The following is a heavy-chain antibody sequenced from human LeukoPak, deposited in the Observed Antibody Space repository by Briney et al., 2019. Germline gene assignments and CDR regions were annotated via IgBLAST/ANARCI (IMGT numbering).Heavy chain of an antibody. CDR2: IKHSGST. Sequence: SETLSLTCAVYGGSFSGYYWSWIRQPPGKGLEWIGEIKHSGSTNYNPSLKSRVTISVDTSKNQFSLKLSSVTAADTAVYYCARGNSSIAAAGYYFDYWGQGTLVTVSS. CDR1: GGSFSGYY. V-gene: IGHV4-34*01. CDR3: ARGNSSIAAAGYYFDY. D-gene: IGHD6-13*01. J-gene: IGHJ4*02.